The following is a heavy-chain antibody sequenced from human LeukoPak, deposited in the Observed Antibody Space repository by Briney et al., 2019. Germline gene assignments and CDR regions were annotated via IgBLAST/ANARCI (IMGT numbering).Heavy chain of an antibody. V-gene: IGHV1-2*02. CDR2: IYPNSGGT. CDR3: AREATVTTAWGY. J-gene: IGHJ4*02. CDR1: GYTFTDYY. Sequence: ASVKVSCKASGYTFTDYYIHWVRQAPGQGLEWMGWIYPNSGGTNYAQKFQGRVTMTRDTSISTAYMELSRLRSDDTAVYYCAREATVTTAWGYWGQGTLVTVSS. D-gene: IGHD4-17*01.